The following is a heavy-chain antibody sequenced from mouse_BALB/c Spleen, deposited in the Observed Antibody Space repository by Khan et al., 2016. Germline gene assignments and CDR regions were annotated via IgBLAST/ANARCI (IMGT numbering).Heavy chain of an antibody. Sequence: QVQLKQSGPGLVAPSQSRSITCTVSGFSLTSYGVHWVRQPPGKGLEWLVVIWSDGSTTYNSALKSRLSISKDNYKSQVFLKMNSLQTDDTAMYYCARRDDGGGAMDYWGQGTSVTVSS. CDR2: IWSDGST. D-gene: IGHD2-3*01. J-gene: IGHJ4*01. V-gene: IGHV2-6*02. CDR1: GFSLTSYG. CDR3: ARRDDGGGAMDY.